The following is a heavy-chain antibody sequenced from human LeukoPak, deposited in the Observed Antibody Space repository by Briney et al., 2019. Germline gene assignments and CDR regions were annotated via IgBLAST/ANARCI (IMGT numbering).Heavy chain of an antibody. J-gene: IGHJ4*02. D-gene: IGHD3-16*01. CDR3: VRRGSPHSPGYVEEY. V-gene: IGHV5-51*01. CDR1: GYTFINYW. Sequence: GESLKISCKGSGYTFINYWIGWVRQMPGKGLEWMGIIYPAHSDTRYSPSFQGQVTISADKSISTAYLQWSTLKASDTGMYYCVRRGSPHSPGYVEEYWGQGALVTVSS. CDR2: IYPAHSDT.